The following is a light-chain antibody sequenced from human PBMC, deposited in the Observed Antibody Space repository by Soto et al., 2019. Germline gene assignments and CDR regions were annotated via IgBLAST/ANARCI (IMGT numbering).Light chain of an antibody. CDR2: DVS. J-gene: IGKJ3*01. CDR1: QDINNY. CDR3: QQYGNRPFT. V-gene: IGKV1-33*01. Sequence: DIQMTQSPSSLSASVGDRVTITCQASQDINNYLNWYQQKPGKAPKLLIYDVSHLETGVPSRFSGTGSGTNFAFTISSLQPEDIATYYCQQYGNRPFTFGPGTQVDIK.